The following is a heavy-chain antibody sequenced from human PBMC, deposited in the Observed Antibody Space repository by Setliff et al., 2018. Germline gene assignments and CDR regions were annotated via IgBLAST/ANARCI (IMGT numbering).Heavy chain of an antibody. V-gene: IGHV1-69*05. J-gene: IGHJ4*02. Sequence: SVKVSCKASGDTFSTYSLSWVRQAPGQGLEWMGGIIPLLETANYAQNLQGRLTLTTDISTSTAYMELGSLTTDDTAVYYCARVESMVRGKNILRHFEYWGQGIQVTVSS. D-gene: IGHD3-10*01. CDR1: GDTFSTYS. CDR2: IIPLLETA. CDR3: ARVESMVRGKNILRHFEY.